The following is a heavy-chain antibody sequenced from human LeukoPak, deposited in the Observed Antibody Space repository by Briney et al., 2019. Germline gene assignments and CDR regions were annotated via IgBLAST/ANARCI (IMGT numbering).Heavy chain of an antibody. V-gene: IGHV5-51*01. J-gene: IGHJ3*02. CDR1: GYSFTRYW. Sequence: GGSLKISCKGSGYSFTRYWIGWVRPVPGKGLEWRGIIYSGDSDTSYSTPFQGPVTISADNSLRAASLQWSSLKAPDTAMYYCATVVSGTCSPEGNDAFDIWGQGTMVTVSS. CDR2: IYSGDSDT. CDR3: ATVVSGTCSPEGNDAFDI. D-gene: IGHD1-26*01.